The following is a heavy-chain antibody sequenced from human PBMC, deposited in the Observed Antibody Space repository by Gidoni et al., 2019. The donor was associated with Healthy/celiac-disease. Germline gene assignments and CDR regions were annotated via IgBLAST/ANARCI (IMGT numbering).Heavy chain of an antibody. V-gene: IGHV3-7*03. CDR2: IKQDGSEK. Sequence: EVQLVESGGGLVQPGGSLRLSCAASGFTFSSYWMSWVRQAPGKGLEWVANIKQDGSEKYYVDSVKGRFTISRDNAKNSLYLQMNSLRAEDTAVYYCARDSDFWSGSFDYWGQGTLVTVSS. CDR1: GFTFSSYW. D-gene: IGHD3-3*01. J-gene: IGHJ4*02. CDR3: ARDSDFWSGSFDY.